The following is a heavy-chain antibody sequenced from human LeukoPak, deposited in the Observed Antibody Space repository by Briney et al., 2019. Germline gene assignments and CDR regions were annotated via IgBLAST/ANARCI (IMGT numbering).Heavy chain of an antibody. CDR1: GYTFTSYD. CDR3: ARGSRAHNGAFDI. V-gene: IGHV1-8*01. CDR2: MNPNSGNT. Sequence: ASVKVSCKASGYTFTSYDINWVRQATGQGLEWMGWMNPNSGNTGYAQKFQGRVTMTRNTSISTAYMELSSLRSEDTAVYYCARGSRAHNGAFDIWGQWPIVTVSS. J-gene: IGHJ3*02. D-gene: IGHD2-8*01.